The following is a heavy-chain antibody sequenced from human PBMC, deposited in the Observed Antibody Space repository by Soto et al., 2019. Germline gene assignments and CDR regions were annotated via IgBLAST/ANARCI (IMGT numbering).Heavy chain of an antibody. CDR3: ARHMYYYDSSGSPSWDVEYYFDY. D-gene: IGHD3-22*01. V-gene: IGHV1-69*13. Sequence: GASVKVSCKASGGTFSSYAISWVRQAPGQGLEWMGGIIPIFGTANYAQKFQGRVTITADESTSTAYMELSSLRSEDTAVYYCARHMYYYDSSGSPSWDVEYYFDYWGQGTLVTVSS. CDR2: IIPIFGTA. CDR1: GGTFSSYA. J-gene: IGHJ4*02.